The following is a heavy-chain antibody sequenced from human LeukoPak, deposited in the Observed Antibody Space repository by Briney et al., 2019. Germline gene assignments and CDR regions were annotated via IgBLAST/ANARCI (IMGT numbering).Heavy chain of an antibody. CDR1: GLTFSSST. D-gene: IGHD4-23*01. CDR2: IRTKPNSDAT. CDR3: TREDYGGNSDY. V-gene: IGHV3-73*01. Sequence: QPGGSLKLSCAPSGLTFSSSTTHWVRQASGKGLEWLGRIRTKPNSDATAYAASVKGRFTISRDDSNNTAYLQMSSLKTEDTAVYYCTREDYGGNSDYWGQGTLVTVSS. J-gene: IGHJ4*02.